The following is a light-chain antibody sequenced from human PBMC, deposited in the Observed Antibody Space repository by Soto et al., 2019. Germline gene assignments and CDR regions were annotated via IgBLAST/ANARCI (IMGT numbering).Light chain of an antibody. Sequence: QSALTQPASVSGSPVQSITISCTGTSSDVGGNHVSWYQQYPGKAPRLIIYDVSNRPSGISNRFSGSKSDNTASLTISGLQADDEADYYCSSHTISSRYVFGSGTKVTVL. J-gene: IGLJ1*01. CDR1: SSDVGGNH. CDR3: SSHTISSRYV. CDR2: DVS. V-gene: IGLV2-14*01.